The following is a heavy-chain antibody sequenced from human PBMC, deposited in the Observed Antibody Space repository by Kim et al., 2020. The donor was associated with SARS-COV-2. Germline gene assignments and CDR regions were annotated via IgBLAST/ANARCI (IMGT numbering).Heavy chain of an antibody. CDR1: GYTFTSYY. CDR3: AREGRHLDYYDSSGYYYYYYGMDV. CDR2: INPSGGST. V-gene: IGHV1-46*01. Sequence: ASVKVSCKASGYTFTSYYMHWVRQAPGQGLEWMGIINPSGGSTSYAQKFQGRVTMTRDTSTSTVYMELSSLRSEDTAVYYCAREGRHLDYYDSSGYYYYYYGMDVWGQGTTVTVSS. D-gene: IGHD3-22*01. J-gene: IGHJ6*02.